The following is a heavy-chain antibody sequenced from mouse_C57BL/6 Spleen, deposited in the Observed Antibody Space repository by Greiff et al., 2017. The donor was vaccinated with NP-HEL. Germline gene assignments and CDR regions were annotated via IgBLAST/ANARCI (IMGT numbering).Heavy chain of an antibody. CDR2: IRSKSNNYAT. CDR3: VRQGTFYYAMDY. V-gene: IGHV10-1*01. Sequence: VQLKESGGGLVQPKGSLKLSCAASGFSFNTYAMNWVRQAPGKGLEWVARIRSKSNNYATYYADSVKDRFTISRDDSESMLYLQMNNLKTEDTAMYYCVRQGTFYYAMDYWGQGTSVTVSS. J-gene: IGHJ4*01. CDR1: GFSFNTYA.